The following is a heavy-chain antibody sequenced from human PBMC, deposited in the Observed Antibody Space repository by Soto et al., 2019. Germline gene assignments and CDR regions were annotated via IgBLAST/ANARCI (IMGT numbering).Heavy chain of an antibody. CDR1: GFTFSSYS. V-gene: IGHV3-21*01. CDR2: ISSSSYI. D-gene: IGHD6-19*01. Sequence: GGSLRLSCAASGFTFSSYSMNWVRQAPGKGLEWVSSISSSSYIYYADSVKGRFTISRDNAKNSLYLQMNSLRAEDTAVYYCARQPSFGYSSGWPYFDYWGQGTLVTVSS. CDR3: ARQPSFGYSSGWPYFDY. J-gene: IGHJ4*02.